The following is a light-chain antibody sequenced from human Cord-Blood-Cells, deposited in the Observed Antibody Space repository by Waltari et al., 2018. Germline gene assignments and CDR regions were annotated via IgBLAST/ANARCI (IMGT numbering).Light chain of an antibody. CDR3: NSRDSSGNHLV. CDR2: GKN. Sequence: SSELTQDPAVSVALGPTVRITCQGDSLRRYYAHRYRQKPGQAPVLVIYGKNNRPSGIPDRFSGSSSGNTASLTITGAQAEDEADYYCNSRDSSGNHLVFGGGTKLTVL. J-gene: IGLJ2*01. V-gene: IGLV3-19*01. CDR1: SLRRYY.